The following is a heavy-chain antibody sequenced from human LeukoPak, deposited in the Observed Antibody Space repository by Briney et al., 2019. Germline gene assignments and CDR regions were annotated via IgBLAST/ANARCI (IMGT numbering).Heavy chain of an antibody. CDR3: ARSRQAVNWFDP. Sequence: PSETLSLTCTVSGGSISSSSYYWGWIRQPPGKGPEWIGYVYYSGSTYYNPSLKSRITISVDPSKSQFSLKLSSVTAADTAVYYCARSRQAVNWFDPWGQGTLVTVSS. D-gene: IGHD4-11*01. J-gene: IGHJ5*02. CDR1: GGSISSSSYY. CDR2: VYYSGST. V-gene: IGHV4-31*03.